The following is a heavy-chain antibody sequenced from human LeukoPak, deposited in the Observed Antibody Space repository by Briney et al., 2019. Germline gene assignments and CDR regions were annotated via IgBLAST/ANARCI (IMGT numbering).Heavy chain of an antibody. J-gene: IGHJ5*02. CDR3: ARVPVGYCGGGSCYDWFDP. Sequence: GESLKISCKGSGYNFPRYWIAWVRQMSGKGLEWMGIIYPGDSETRYSPSFQGQITISADESISTAYLQWSSLKASDTAMYYCARVPVGYCGGGSCYDWFDPWGQGTLVSVSS. CDR2: IYPGDSET. D-gene: IGHD2-15*01. V-gene: IGHV5-51*01. CDR1: GYNFPRYW.